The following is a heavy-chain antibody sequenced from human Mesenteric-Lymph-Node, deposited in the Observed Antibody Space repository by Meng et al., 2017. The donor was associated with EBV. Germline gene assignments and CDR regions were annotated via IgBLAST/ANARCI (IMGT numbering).Heavy chain of an antibody. Sequence: QFPLKEAAPTLMRPTQTLTLPCTLSGFSIGTTGVAVGWIRQPPGQALEWLALIYWDGEKHYSPSLKSRLTITKDTSKNQVILTMTKVYPVDTATYYCAHSFTTSGNWFDYWGQGALVTVSS. D-gene: IGHD2/OR15-2a*01. CDR2: IYWDGEK. CDR1: GFSIGTTGVA. V-gene: IGHV2-5*02. J-gene: IGHJ5*01. CDR3: AHSFTTSGNWFDY.